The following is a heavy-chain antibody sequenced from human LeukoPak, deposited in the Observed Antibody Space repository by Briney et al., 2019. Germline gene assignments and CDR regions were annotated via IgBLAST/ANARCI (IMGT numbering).Heavy chain of an antibody. D-gene: IGHD6-13*01. CDR2: INPNSGGT. CDR1: GYTFTGYS. Sequence: ASAKASCKASGYTFTGYSIHWVRQAPGQGLEWMGWINPNSGGTRYAQKFQGRVTITRDTSISTAYMELSSLRSDNTAVYYCARDWAVGTVVNWFDPWGQGTLVTVSS. CDR3: ARDWAVGTVVNWFDP. V-gene: IGHV1-2*02. J-gene: IGHJ5*02.